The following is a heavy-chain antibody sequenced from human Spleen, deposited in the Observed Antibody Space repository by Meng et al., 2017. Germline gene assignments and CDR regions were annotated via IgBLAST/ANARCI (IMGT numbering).Heavy chain of an antibody. V-gene: IGHV4-34*01. J-gene: IGHJ4*02. CDR1: GGSFSGYY. D-gene: IGHD1-26*01. CDR3: ARWDRSGSYQVY. Sequence: VQLQQWGAGLLKPSETLSLTCAVYGGSFSGYYWSCIRQPPGKGLEWIGEINHSGSSNYNPSLKSRVTISVDTSKNQFSLNLSSVTAADTAVYYCARWDRSGSYQVYWGQGTLVTVSS. CDR2: INHSGSS.